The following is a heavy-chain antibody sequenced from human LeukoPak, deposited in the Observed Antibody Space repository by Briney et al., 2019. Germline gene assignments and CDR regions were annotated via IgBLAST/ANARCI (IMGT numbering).Heavy chain of an antibody. J-gene: IGHJ4*02. CDR3: ARSAVAGTLSFVY. V-gene: IGHV4-59*01. Sequence: SETLSLTCTVSGGSISRYSWSWIRQPPGKGLEWIGYVYYSGSTNYNPSLKSRVTISVDTSKNQFSLKLSSVTAADTAVYYCARSAVAGTLSFVYWGQGTLVTVSS. D-gene: IGHD6-19*01. CDR1: GGSISRYS. CDR2: VYYSGST.